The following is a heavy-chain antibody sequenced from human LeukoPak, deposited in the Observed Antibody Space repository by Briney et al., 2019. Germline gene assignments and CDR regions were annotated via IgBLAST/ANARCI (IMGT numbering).Heavy chain of an antibody. Sequence: GGSLRLSCAASGFTFSSYSMNWVRQAPGKGLEWVSSISSSSSYIYYADSVKGRFTISRDNAKNSLYLQMNSLRAEDTAVYYCACVGDPLAFDIWGQGTMVTVSS. CDR1: GFTFSSYS. CDR2: ISSSSSYI. V-gene: IGHV3-21*01. D-gene: IGHD4-17*01. CDR3: ACVGDPLAFDI. J-gene: IGHJ3*02.